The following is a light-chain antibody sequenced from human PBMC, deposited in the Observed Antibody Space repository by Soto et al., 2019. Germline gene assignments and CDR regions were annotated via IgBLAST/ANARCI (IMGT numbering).Light chain of an antibody. J-gene: IGKJ1*01. V-gene: IGKV3-20*01. Sequence: IVLTQSPSTLSLSPGERATLSCRASQSVSSSYLAWYQQKPGQAPRLLIYGASSRATGIPDRFSGSGSGTDFTLTISSLQPDDFATYYCQQYNVYSWTFGQGTKVDIK. CDR2: GAS. CDR1: QSVSSSY. CDR3: QQYNVYSWT.